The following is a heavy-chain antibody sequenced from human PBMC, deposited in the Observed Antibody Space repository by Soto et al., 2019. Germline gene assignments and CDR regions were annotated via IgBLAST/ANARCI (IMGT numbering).Heavy chain of an antibody. CDR2: ISRAGSNI. Sequence: EVQLLESGGGVVQPGGSLRLSCAASGFTFSNCAMKWVRQAPGKGLEWVSDISRAGSNIYYADSVKGRFTISRDNSKNTLYRQMNSLRAEDTAVYYCAKAIEGAWEPNDYWGQGTLVTVSS. D-gene: IGHD1-26*01. J-gene: IGHJ4*02. CDR3: AKAIEGAWEPNDY. CDR1: GFTFSNCA. V-gene: IGHV3-23*01.